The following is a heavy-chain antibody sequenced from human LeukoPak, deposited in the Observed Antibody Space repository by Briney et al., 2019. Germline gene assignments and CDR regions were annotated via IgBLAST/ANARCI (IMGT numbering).Heavy chain of an antibody. Sequence: SETLSLTCTISGDSISSYYWSWIRQPPGKGLEWIGYIYYSGSTNYNPSLKSRVTISVDTSKNQFSLKLSSVTAADTAVYYCARGEDQLLWFGEDFRPFDYWGQGTLVTVSS. D-gene: IGHD3-10*01. CDR3: ARGEDQLLWFGEDFRPFDY. V-gene: IGHV4-59*01. CDR1: GDSISSYY. J-gene: IGHJ4*02. CDR2: IYYSGST.